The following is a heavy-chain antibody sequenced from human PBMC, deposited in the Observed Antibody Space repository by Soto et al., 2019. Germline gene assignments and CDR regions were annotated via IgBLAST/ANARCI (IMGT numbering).Heavy chain of an antibody. CDR2: IYYSVSA. D-gene: IGHD6-6*01. CDR1: GGSISSSSYY. CDR3: ARPRARNWFER. Sequence: SETLSLTCIVSGGSISSSSYYWGWILHPPGKGLEWIGNIYYSVSAYYNPSLKSRVTISVDTSKNQFSLKLSSVTAADTAVFYCARPRARNWFERSGKGNLVNVSP. J-gene: IGHJ5*02. V-gene: IGHV4-39*01.